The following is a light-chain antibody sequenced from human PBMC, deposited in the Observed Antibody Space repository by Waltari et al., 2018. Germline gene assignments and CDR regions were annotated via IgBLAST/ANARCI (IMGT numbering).Light chain of an antibody. V-gene: IGLV2-14*03. CDR2: DVS. J-gene: IGLJ2*01. CDR1: SSDIGGYNF. Sequence: QSALTQPASVSGSPGQSITIACTGTSSDIGGYNFVPWYQQHPANAHKLLIYDVSKRPSGVSDRFSGSKSGNTASLTISGLQVEDGADYYCSSFTSSTTLVFGGGTTVTVL. CDR3: SSFTSSTTLV.